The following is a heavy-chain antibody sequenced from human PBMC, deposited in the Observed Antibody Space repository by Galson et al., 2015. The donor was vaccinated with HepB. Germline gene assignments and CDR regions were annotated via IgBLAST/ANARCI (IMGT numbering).Heavy chain of an antibody. CDR1: GSTFTSYD. Sequence: SVKVSCKASGSTFTSYDINWVRQATGQGLEWMGWMNPNSGNTGYAQKFQGRVTMTRNTSISTAYMELSSLRSEDTAVYYCARGKRPALLWFGELPSYYYYYYGMDVWGQGTTVTVSS. CDR2: MNPNSGNT. V-gene: IGHV1-8*01. D-gene: IGHD3-10*01. J-gene: IGHJ6*02. CDR3: ARGKRPALLWFGELPSYYYYYYGMDV.